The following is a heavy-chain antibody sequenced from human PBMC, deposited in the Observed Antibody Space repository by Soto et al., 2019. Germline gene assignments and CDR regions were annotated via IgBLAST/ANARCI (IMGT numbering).Heavy chain of an antibody. CDR3: ARQEYDYISANWFDP. J-gene: IGHJ5*02. CDR1: GYSFTSYW. V-gene: IGHV5-51*01. Sequence: GESLKISCKGSGYSFTSYWIGWVRQMPGKGLEWMGIIYPGDSDTRYSPSFQGQVTISADKSISTAYLQWSSLKASDTAMYYCARQEYDYISANWFDPWGQGTLVTVSS. CDR2: IYPGDSDT. D-gene: IGHD3-16*01.